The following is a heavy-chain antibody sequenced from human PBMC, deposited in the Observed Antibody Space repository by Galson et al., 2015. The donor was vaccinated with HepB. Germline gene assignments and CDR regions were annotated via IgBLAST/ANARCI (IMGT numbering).Heavy chain of an antibody. CDR3: TRPTGRSIGDYYYYGMDV. Sequence: SLRLSCAASGFTFSGSAMHWVRQASGKGLEWVGRIRSKANSYATAYAASVKGRFTISRDDSKNTAYLQMNSLKTEDTAVYYCTRPTGRSIGDYYYYGMDVWGQGTTVTVSS. V-gene: IGHV3-73*01. D-gene: IGHD4-17*01. CDR2: IRSKANSYAT. J-gene: IGHJ6*02. CDR1: GFTFSGSA.